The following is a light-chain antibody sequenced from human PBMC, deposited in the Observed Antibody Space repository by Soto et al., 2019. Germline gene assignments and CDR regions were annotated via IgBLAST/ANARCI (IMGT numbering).Light chain of an antibody. CDR3: QSYDSSLTVV. CDR2: GDN. CDR1: SSNIGARYD. V-gene: IGLV1-40*01. Sequence: QSVLTQPPSVSGAPGQRVTISCTGSSSNIGARYDVHWYQQLPGTAPKLLIYGDNNRPSGVPDRFSGSKSGTSASLAITALQAEDEADYYCQSYDSSLTVVFGGGTQLTVL. J-gene: IGLJ2*01.